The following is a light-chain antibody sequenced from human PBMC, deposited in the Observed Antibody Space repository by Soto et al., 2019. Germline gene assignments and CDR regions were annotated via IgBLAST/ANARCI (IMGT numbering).Light chain of an antibody. J-gene: IGKJ1*01. V-gene: IGKV3-20*01. CDR1: QSITRSY. Sequence: EIVLTQSPGTLSMSTGERATLSCRASQSITRSYIAWYQQKPGQAPRLLIYDASSRATGIPDRFGGSGSGTDFTLTISRLEPEDFAVYYCQQYSSSPETFGQGTKVDIK. CDR3: QQYSSSPET. CDR2: DAS.